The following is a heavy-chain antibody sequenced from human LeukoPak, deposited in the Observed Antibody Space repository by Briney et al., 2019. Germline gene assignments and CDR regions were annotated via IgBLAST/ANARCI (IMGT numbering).Heavy chain of an antibody. V-gene: IGHV3-23*01. D-gene: IGHD3-22*01. J-gene: IGHJ4*02. CDR1: GITLSNYD. CDR3: AKRGVVIRVILVGFHKEAYYFDS. Sequence: GGSLRLSCAVSGITLSNYDMSWVRQAPGKGLEWVAGISDSGGSTNYADSVKGRFTISRDNPKNTLYLQMNSLRAEDTAVYFCAKRGVVIRVILVGFHKEAYYFDSWGQGALVTVSS. CDR2: ISDSGGST.